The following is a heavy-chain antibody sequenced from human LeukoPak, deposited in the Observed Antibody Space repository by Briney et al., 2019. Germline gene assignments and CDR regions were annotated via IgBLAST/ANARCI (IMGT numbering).Heavy chain of an antibody. CDR1: GASFSGYY. CDR2: INHSGST. V-gene: IGHV4-34*01. D-gene: IGHD4-17*01. CDR3: ARDYDGNYFDY. Sequence: SETLSLTCAVYGASFSGYYWSWIRQAPGKGLEWIGEINHSGSTNYNPSLESRVTMSVDSSKNQFSLKLSSVTAADTAVYYCARDYDGNYFDYWGQGTIVTASS. J-gene: IGHJ4*02.